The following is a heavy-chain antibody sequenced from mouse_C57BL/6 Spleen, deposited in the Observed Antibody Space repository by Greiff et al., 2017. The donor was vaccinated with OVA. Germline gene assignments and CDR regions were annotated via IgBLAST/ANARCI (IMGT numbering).Heavy chain of an antibody. CDR2: ISVGGGYT. Sequence: EVQLVESGGGLVKPGGSLKLSCAASGFTISSDALSWVRQTPEKRLEWVATISVGGGYTYYPHNVEGRFNISRDKAKNHLYLQMRHLKYEDTAMYYCAREGTTVNYAMDYWGQGTSVTVSS. CDR3: AREGTTVNYAMDY. CDR1: GFTISSDA. V-gene: IGHV5-4*01. J-gene: IGHJ4*01. D-gene: IGHD1-1*01.